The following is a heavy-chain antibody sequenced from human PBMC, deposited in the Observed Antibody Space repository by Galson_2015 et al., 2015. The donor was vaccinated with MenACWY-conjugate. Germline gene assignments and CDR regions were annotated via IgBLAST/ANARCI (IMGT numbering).Heavy chain of an antibody. CDR1: GYTFRNHG. V-gene: IGHV1-18*01. J-gene: IGHJ6*02. CDR3: ARDKSSSRVTFYYYGMDV. Sequence: SVKVSCKASGYTFRNHGINWVRLAPGQGLEWMGWISAYNGNTNYAQKLQGRVTMTTDTSTSTAYMELRSLRSDDTAVYYCARDKSSSRVTFYYYGMDVWGQGTTVTVSS. CDR2: ISAYNGNT. D-gene: IGHD6-6*01.